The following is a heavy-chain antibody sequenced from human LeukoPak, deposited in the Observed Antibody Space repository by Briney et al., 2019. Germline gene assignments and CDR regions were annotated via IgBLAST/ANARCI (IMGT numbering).Heavy chain of an antibody. CDR2: IYPSGST. V-gene: IGHV4-4*07. CDR3: ARDLDSSSRRMDV. Sequence: SETLSLTCAVSGGSISGYYWSWIRQPAGKGLEWIGRIYPSGSTNYNPSLQSRVTMSVDTSMKQFSLKLSSVTAADRAVYYCARDLDSSSRRMDVWGQGTTVTVSS. CDR1: GGSISGYY. D-gene: IGHD6-13*01. J-gene: IGHJ6*02.